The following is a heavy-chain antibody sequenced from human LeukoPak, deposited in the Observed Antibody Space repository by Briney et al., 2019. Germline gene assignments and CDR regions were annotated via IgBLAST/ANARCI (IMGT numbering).Heavy chain of an antibody. V-gene: IGHV4-39*01. J-gene: IGHJ4*02. Sequence: GSLRLSCAASGFTFSSYGMSWVRQPPGKGLEWIGSIYYSGSTYYNPSLKSRVTISVDTSKNQFSLKLSSVTAADTAVYYCARQRITMVRGRTDYFDYWGQGTLVTVSS. CDR1: GFTFSSYG. D-gene: IGHD3-10*01. CDR2: IYYSGST. CDR3: ARQRITMVRGRTDYFDY.